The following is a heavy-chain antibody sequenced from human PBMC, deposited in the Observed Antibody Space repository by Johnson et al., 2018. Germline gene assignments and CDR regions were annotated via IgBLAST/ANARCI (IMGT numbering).Heavy chain of an antibody. CDR2: ISYDGSNK. J-gene: IGHJ1*01. CDR3: AKEGGMEWEYYGPFQY. CDR1: GFTFSSYG. Sequence: VQLVESGGGVVQPGRSLRLSCAASGFTFSSYGMHWVRQAPGKGLEWVAVISYDGSNKYYAYSVKGRFTISRDNSKNTLYLQMNSLRDEETAVDYCAKEGGMEWEYYGPFQYWGPGPLVTVS. V-gene: IGHV3-30*18. D-gene: IGHD1-26*01.